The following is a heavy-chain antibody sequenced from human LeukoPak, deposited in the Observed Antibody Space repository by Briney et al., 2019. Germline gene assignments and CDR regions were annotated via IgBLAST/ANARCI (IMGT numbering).Heavy chain of an antibody. CDR2: IYYSGST. D-gene: IGHD3-22*01. CDR1: GDPISTSSDY. Sequence: SETLSLTCTVSGDPISTSSDYKWTWIRQPPRKGLEWIGYIYYSGSTNYNPSLKSRVTISVDTSKNQFSLKLSSVTAADTAVYYCARAVKYYYDSSGYPKWFDPWGQGTLVTVSS. CDR3: ARAVKYYYDSSGYPKWFDP. V-gene: IGHV4-61*08. J-gene: IGHJ5*02.